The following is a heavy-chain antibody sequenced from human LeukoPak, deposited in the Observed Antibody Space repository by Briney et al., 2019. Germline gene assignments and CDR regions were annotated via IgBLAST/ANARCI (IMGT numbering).Heavy chain of an antibody. Sequence: SVKVSCRASGGTFSSYAISWVRQAPGQGLEWMGRIIPILGIANYAQKFQGRVTITADKSTSTAYMELSSLRSEDTAVYYCARAPRIAAAGTNWFDPWGQGTLVTVSS. CDR2: IIPILGIA. CDR1: GGTFSSYA. J-gene: IGHJ5*02. V-gene: IGHV1-69*04. CDR3: ARAPRIAAAGTNWFDP. D-gene: IGHD6-13*01.